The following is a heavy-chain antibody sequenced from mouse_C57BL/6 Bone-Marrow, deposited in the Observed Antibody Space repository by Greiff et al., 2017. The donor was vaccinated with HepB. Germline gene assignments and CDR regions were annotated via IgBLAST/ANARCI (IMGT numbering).Heavy chain of an antibody. V-gene: IGHV14-4*01. CDR3: TTAIYYGNYNWYFDV. CDR1: GFNIKDDY. J-gene: IGHJ1*03. CDR2: IDPENGDT. D-gene: IGHD2-1*01. Sequence: EVQLQQSGAELVRPGASVKLSCTASGFNIKDDYMHWVKQRPEQGLEWIGWIDPENGDTEYASKFQGKAPITADTSSNTAYLQLSSLTSEDTAVYYCTTAIYYGNYNWYFDVWGTGTTVTVSS.